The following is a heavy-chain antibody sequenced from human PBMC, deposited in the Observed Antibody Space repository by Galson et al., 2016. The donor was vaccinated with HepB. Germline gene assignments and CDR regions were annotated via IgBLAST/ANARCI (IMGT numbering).Heavy chain of an antibody. J-gene: IGHJ4*02. V-gene: IGHV3-7*03. CDR3: ARGANRGRPFDY. CDR2: VKRDGSER. CDR1: EFAFSSYW. D-gene: IGHD3-10*01. Sequence: SLRLSCAASEFAFSSYWMSWVRQAPGKGLEWVANVKRDGSERYYVDSVKGRFTISRDNAKNSLFLQMNSLRVEDTAVYYCARGANRGRPFDYWGQGTLVTVSS.